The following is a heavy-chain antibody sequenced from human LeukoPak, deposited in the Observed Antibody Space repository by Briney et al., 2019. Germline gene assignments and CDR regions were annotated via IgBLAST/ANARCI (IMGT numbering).Heavy chain of an antibody. D-gene: IGHD2-2*01. CDR3: ARGRHCSSTSCPAPYYFDY. CDR2: INPNSGGT. J-gene: IGHJ4*02. Sequence: ASVKVSCKASGHTFTGYYMHWVRQAPGQGLEWMGWINPNSGGTNYAQKFQGRVTMTRDTSISTAYMELSRLRSDDTAVYYCARGRHCSSTSCPAPYYFDYWGQGTLVTVSS. V-gene: IGHV1-2*02. CDR1: GHTFTGYY.